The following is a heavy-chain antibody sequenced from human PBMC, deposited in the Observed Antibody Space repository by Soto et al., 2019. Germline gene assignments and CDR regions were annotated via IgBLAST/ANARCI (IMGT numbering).Heavy chain of an antibody. V-gene: IGHV4-4*02. Sequence: QVQLQESGPGLVKPSGTLSLTCAVSGGSISSSNWWSWVRQPPGKGLEWIGEIYHSGSTNYNPSPKSRVTISVDKSKNQCSLKLSSVTAADTAVYYCARAAEYSSSSGALYFDYWGQGTLVTVSS. CDR1: GGSISSSNW. D-gene: IGHD6-6*01. CDR2: IYHSGST. J-gene: IGHJ4*02. CDR3: ARAAEYSSSSGALYFDY.